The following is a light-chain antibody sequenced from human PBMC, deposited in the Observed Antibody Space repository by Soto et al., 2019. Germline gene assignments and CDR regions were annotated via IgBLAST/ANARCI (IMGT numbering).Light chain of an antibody. CDR3: QQYDNLLIT. Sequence: DIQMTQSPSSLSASVGDRVTITCQASQDISNYLNWYQQKTGKAPKRLIYDASNLETGVPSRFSGSGSGTDFTFTISSLQPEDIATYYCQQYDNLLITFGQGTRLEIK. CDR1: QDISNY. J-gene: IGKJ5*01. CDR2: DAS. V-gene: IGKV1-33*01.